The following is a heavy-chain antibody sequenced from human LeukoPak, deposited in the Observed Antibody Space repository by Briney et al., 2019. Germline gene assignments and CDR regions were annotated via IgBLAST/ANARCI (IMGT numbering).Heavy chain of an antibody. V-gene: IGHV3-7*04. CDR1: GFTFSSYW. J-gene: IGHJ4*02. Sequence: GGSLRLSCAASGFTFSSYWMSWVRQAPGKGLEWVANIKQDGSEKYYVDSVKGRFTISRDNAKNSLYLQMNSLRAEDTAVYYCAGGRWLQLGYFDYWGQGTLVTVSS. CDR3: AGGRWLQLGYFDY. D-gene: IGHD5-24*01. CDR2: IKQDGSEK.